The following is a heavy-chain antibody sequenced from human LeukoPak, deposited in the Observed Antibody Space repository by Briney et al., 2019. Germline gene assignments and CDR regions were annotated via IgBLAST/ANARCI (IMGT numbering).Heavy chain of an antibody. CDR2: VSSTGSGT. V-gene: IGHV3-23*01. CDR3: AKDGPLLWFGPTDA. CDR1: GFTFSTYG. D-gene: IGHD3-10*01. Sequence: PGRSLRLSCVASGFTFSTYGMSWVRQAPGQGLEWVAAVSSTGSGTYYPDSLKGRFIISRDNSQNTVFLPMNSLRPEDTAFYFCAKDGPLLWFGPTDAWGQGILVTVSS. J-gene: IGHJ5*02.